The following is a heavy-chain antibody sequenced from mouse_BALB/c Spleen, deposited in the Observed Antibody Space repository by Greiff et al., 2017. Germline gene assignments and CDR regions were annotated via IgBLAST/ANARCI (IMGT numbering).Heavy chain of an antibody. CDR1: GYTFTDYA. D-gene: IGHD2-3*01. Sequence: VQLQQSGAELVRPGVSVKISCKGSGYTFTDYAMHWVKQSHAKSLEWIGVISTYYGDASYNQKFKGKATMTVDKSSSTAYMELARLTSEDSAIYYCAREGDGYRFADWGQGTLVTVSA. CDR2: ISTYYGDA. V-gene: IGHV1S137*01. CDR3: AREGDGYRFAD. J-gene: IGHJ3*01.